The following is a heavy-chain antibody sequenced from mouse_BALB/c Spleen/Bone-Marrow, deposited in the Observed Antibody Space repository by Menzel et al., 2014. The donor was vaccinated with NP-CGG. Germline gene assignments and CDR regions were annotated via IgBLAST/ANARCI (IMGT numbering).Heavy chain of an antibody. CDR3: ARRDYWYFDV. Sequence: QVQLQQSGAELAKPGASVKMSCKASGYTFTSYWMHWVKQRPGQGLEWIGYINPSTGYTEYNQKFKDKATLTAGKSSSTAYMQLSSLTSEDSAVYYCARRDYWYFDVWGAGTTVTVSS. J-gene: IGHJ1*01. V-gene: IGHV1-7*01. CDR2: INPSTGYT. CDR1: GYTFTSYW.